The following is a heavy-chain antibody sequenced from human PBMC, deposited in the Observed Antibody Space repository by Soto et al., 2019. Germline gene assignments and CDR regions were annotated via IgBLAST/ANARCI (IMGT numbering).Heavy chain of an antibody. CDR3: ASMSIAARYNDY. V-gene: IGHV4-61*01. D-gene: IGHD6-6*01. CDR2: IYYSGST. CDR1: GFSVSSRSYH. J-gene: IGHJ4*02. Sequence: PSETLSLTCTVSGFSVSSRSYHWSWIRQTPGEGLEWIGNIYYSGSTNYNPSLESRGTISLDTSKNQFSLQLSSVTAADTAVYYCASMSIAARYNDYWGQGTLVTVSS.